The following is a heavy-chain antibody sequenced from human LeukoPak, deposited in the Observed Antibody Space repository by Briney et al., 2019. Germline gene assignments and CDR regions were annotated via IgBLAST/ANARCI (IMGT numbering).Heavy chain of an antibody. J-gene: IGHJ4*02. V-gene: IGHV3-30*18. CDR1: GFTFSSYS. Sequence: GGSLRLSCAASGFTFSSYSIHWVRQAPGKGLEWVAVISPDGSQKYYADSVKGRFTISRDNSKNTLYLQMNSLRSEDTAVYYCAKKGGTMLNHRPFDYWGQGTLVTVSS. CDR2: ISPDGSQK. D-gene: IGHD3-16*01. CDR3: AKKGGTMLNHRPFDY.